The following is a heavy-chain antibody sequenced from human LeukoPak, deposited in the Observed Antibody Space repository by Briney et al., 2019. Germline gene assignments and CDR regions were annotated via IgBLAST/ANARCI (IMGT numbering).Heavy chain of an antibody. CDR2: ISWNSGSI. CDR3: ARGSGYYLGGGAFDI. V-gene: IGHV3-9*03. Sequence: GRSLRLSCAASGFTFDDYAMHWVRQAPGKGLEWVSGISWNSGSIGYADSVKGRFTISRDNAKNSLYLQMNSLRAEDMALYYCARGSGYYLGGGAFDIWGQGTMVTVSS. D-gene: IGHD3-22*01. J-gene: IGHJ3*02. CDR1: GFTFDDYA.